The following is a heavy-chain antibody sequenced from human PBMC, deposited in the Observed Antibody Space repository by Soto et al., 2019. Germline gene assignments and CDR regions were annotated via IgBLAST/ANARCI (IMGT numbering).Heavy chain of an antibody. CDR2: INSDGSST. V-gene: IGHV3-74*01. J-gene: IGHJ3*02. Sequence: GGSLRLSCAASGFTFSSYWMHWVRQAPGKGLVWVSRINSDGSSTSYADSVKGRFTNSRDNAKNTLYLQMNSLRAEDTAVYYCARGGEWLRPWDWHDAFDIWGQGTMVTVSS. CDR1: GFTFSSYW. D-gene: IGHD5-12*01. CDR3: ARGGEWLRPWDWHDAFDI.